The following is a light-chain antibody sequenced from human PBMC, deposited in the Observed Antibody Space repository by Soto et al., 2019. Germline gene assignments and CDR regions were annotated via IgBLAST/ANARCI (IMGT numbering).Light chain of an antibody. CDR3: HQYGSSPQT. CDR1: QSVSSSY. Sequence: IVFTQSPSTLSLSPGEGAPVGCRASQSVSSSYLAWYQQKPGQAPRLLIYGASSRATGIPDRFTGSGSGTDFTLTISRLEPEDFAVFYCHQYGSSPQTFGQGTKVDIK. J-gene: IGKJ1*01. CDR2: GAS. V-gene: IGKV3-20*01.